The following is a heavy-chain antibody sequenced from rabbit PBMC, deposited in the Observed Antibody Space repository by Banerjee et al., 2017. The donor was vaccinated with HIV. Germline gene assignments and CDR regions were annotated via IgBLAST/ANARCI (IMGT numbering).Heavy chain of an antibody. D-gene: IGHD7-1*01. CDR2: IDGGSSGST. CDR1: GFSFSSSYY. Sequence: QEQLEEFGGDLVKPEGSLTLTCTASGFSFSSSYYMSWVRQAPGKGLEWIGCIDGGSSGSTYYASWAKGRFTISKTSSTTVTLQMTSLTAADTATYFCARGTGYLDFGLWGQGTLVTVS. J-gene: IGHJ3*01. CDR3: ARGTGYLDFGL. V-gene: IGHV1S45*01.